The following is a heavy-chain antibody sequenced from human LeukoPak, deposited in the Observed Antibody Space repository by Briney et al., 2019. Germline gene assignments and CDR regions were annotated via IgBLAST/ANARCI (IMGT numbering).Heavy chain of an antibody. CDR3: ARQASGLLVNWYFDL. V-gene: IGHV4-38-2*02. CDR2: IYYRRTT. J-gene: IGHJ2*01. D-gene: IGHD3-9*01. CDR1: GYSITSGYD. Sequence: SETLSLTCTVSGYSITSGYDWGWIRQPPGKGLEWIASIYYRRTTYYNPSLKSRVTISVDTSKNQFSLKLSSVTAADTAVYYCARQASGLLVNWYFDLWGRGTLVTASS.